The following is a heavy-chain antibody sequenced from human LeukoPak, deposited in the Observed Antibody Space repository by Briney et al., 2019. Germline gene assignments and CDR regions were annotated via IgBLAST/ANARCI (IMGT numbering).Heavy chain of an antibody. V-gene: IGHV4-34*01. D-gene: IGHD1-1*01. CDR1: GGSFSGYY. CDR2: INHSGST. CDR3: ARRNWNAFDY. Sequence: PSETLSLTCAVYGGSFSGYYGSWIRQPPGKGLEWIGEINHSGSTNYNPFLKSRVTISVDTSKNQFSLKLSSVTAADTAVYYCARRNWNAFDYWGQGTLVTVSS. J-gene: IGHJ4*02.